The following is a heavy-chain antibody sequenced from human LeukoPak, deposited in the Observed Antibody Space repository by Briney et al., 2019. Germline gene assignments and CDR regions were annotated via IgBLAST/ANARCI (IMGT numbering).Heavy chain of an antibody. D-gene: IGHD2-2*02. CDR3: ASLSDIVVVPAAIKDAFDI. V-gene: IGHV4-30-4*08. CDR2: IYYSGST. J-gene: IGHJ3*02. Sequence: PSETLSLTCTVSGGSISSGDYYWSWIRQPPWKGLEWIGYIYYSGSTYYNPSLKSRVTISVDTSKNQFSLKLSSVTAADTAVYYCASLSDIVVVPAAIKDAFDIWGQGTMVTVSS. CDR1: GGSISSGDYY.